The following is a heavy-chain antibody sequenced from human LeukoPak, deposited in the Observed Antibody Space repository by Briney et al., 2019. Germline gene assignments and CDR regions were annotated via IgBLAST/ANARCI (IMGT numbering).Heavy chain of an antibody. J-gene: IGHJ5*01. V-gene: IGHV4-39*07. CDR2: VYYSGSA. CDR1: GDSIDNSEYY. CDR3: ARDRWELQRGKWFDS. Sequence: ASETLSLTCSVSGDSIDNSEYYWGWIRQPPGKGLEWIGNVYYSGSAYYNPSLESRVTILKDSSKNQFSLKLRSVTAADTAVYYCARDRWELQRGKWFDSWGQGTLVSVSS. D-gene: IGHD1-26*01.